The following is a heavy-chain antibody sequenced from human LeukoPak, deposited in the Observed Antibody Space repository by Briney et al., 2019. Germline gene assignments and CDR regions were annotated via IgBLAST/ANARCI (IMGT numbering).Heavy chain of an antibody. J-gene: IGHJ4*02. CDR3: TREDYYYASGH. CDR1: GFTFTDHY. D-gene: IGHD3-10*01. V-gene: IGHV3-11*04. CDR2: ISSGGDII. Sequence: GGSLRLSCAASGFTFTDHYMSWVRQAPGKGLEWVSYISSGGDIIYYADSVKGRSTISRDNAKNSLFLQMNSLRAEDTAVYYCTREDYYYASGHWAQGTLVTVSS.